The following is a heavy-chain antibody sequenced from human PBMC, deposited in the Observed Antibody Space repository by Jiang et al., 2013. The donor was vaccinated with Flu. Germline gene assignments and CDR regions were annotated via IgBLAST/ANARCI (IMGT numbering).Heavy chain of an antibody. CDR2: LHPNSGDT. J-gene: IGHJ4*02. Sequence: VQLVESGAEVKKPGDSVKVSCKTSGYSFTDYYIHWVRQAPGQGLEWMGWLHPNSGDTRYEQKFQGRLTMTRDTSTTTAYMELNRLKPDDTAVYFCARDPDTPVPIDYWGQGTLVTVSS. CDR3: ARDPDTPVPIDY. CDR1: GYSFTDYY. D-gene: IGHD2-15*01. V-gene: IGHV1-2*02.